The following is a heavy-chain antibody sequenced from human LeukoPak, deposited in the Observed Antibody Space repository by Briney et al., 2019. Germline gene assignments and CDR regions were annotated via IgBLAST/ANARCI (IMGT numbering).Heavy chain of an antibody. V-gene: IGHV2-5*02. CDR1: GFSLSTSGVG. CDR2: IYWDDDK. CDR3: AHSHYDILTGYRLNWFDP. D-gene: IGHD3-9*01. J-gene: IGHJ5*02. Sequence: SGPTLVNPTQTLTLTCTFSGFSLSTSGVGVGWIRQPPGKALEWLALIYWDDDKRYSPSLKSRLTITKDTFKNQVVLTMTNMDPVDTATYYCAHSHYDILTGYRLNWFDPWGQGTLVTVSS.